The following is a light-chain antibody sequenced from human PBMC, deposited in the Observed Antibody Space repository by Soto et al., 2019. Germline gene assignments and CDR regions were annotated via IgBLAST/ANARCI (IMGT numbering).Light chain of an antibody. CDR2: KTS. V-gene: IGKV1-5*03. CDR1: QSISSS. J-gene: IGKJ4*02. Sequence: DIQMTQSPSTLSAYVGDRVSLTCRASQSISSSLAWYQQKPGKAPKLLIYKTSSLQRGVPSRFNGIGSGTEFPLVLICLQPNDFPTNYCQQYDRYSSLTVGGGNKVQIK. CDR3: QQYDRYSSLT.